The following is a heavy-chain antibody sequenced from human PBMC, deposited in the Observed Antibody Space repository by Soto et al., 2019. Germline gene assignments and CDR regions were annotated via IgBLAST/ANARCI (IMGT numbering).Heavy chain of an antibody. Sequence: QVQLQESGPGLVKPSQTLSLTCTVSGGSISSDDYYWIWIRQHPGKGLEWIGYIYSTGSVYYNPSLESRVTVSVDTSKNQFSLKLRSVTAADTALYYCARGRHQIRVWLDPWGQGILVTVSS. CDR3: ARGRHQIRVWLDP. CDR2: IYSTGSV. CDR1: GGSISSDDYY. V-gene: IGHV4-31*03. J-gene: IGHJ5*02.